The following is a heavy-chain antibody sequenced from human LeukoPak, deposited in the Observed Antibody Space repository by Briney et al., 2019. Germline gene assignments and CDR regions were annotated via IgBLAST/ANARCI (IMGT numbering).Heavy chain of an antibody. V-gene: IGHV3-21*04. D-gene: IGHD6-13*01. Sequence: GGSLRLSCAASGFTFSSYAMSWVRQAPGEGLEWVSSISSSSSYIYYADSVKGRFTTSRDNAKNTLYLQMNSLRAEDTAVYYCAKALYSSSWDDGFDYWGQGTLVTVSS. CDR3: AKALYSSSWDDGFDY. J-gene: IGHJ4*02. CDR1: GFTFSSYA. CDR2: ISSSSSYI.